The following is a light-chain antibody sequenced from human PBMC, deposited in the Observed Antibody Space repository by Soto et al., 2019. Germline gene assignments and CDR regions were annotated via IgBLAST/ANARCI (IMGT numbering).Light chain of an antibody. CDR1: ESISSW. J-gene: IGKJ4*01. CDR2: DVS. V-gene: IGKV1-5*01. Sequence: IQMTQSPSTLSASVGARVTMTCRASESISSWLAWYKQKPGKAPKIMIYDVSTLKSGVPSRFSGSGSGTEFTLTISSLKPDDFETYYCQQYNSYWVTFGGGTKVDIK. CDR3: QQYNSYWVT.